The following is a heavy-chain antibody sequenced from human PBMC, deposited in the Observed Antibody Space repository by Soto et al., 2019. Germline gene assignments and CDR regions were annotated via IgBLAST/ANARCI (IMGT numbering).Heavy chain of an antibody. CDR3: AREGAAPYYYYAMDV. J-gene: IGHJ6*02. CDR1: GGSISSGGYF. V-gene: IGHV4-31*03. D-gene: IGHD6-6*01. Sequence: QVQLQESGPGLVKPSQTLSLTCTVSGGSISSGGYFWSWIRQHPGKGLEWIGFIYYSGSTYYNPSLKSRVTIAVDTSKNQFYLKLSSVTAADTAVYYCAREGAAPYYYYAMDVWGQGTTVTVSS. CDR2: IYYSGST.